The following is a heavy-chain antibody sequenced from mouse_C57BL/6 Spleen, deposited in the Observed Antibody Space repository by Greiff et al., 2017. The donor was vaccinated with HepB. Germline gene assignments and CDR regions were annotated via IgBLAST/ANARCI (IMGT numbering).Heavy chain of an antibody. CDR1: GYSFTGYY. Sequence: VQLKESGPELVKPGASVKISCKASGYSFTGYYMNWVKQSPEKSLEWIGEINPSTGGTTYNQKFKAKATLTVDKSSRTAYMQLKSLTSEDSAVYYCARGPITTAYYYAMDYWGQGTSVTVSS. J-gene: IGHJ4*01. V-gene: IGHV1-42*01. D-gene: IGHD1-2*01. CDR3: ARGPITTAYYYAMDY. CDR2: INPSTGGT.